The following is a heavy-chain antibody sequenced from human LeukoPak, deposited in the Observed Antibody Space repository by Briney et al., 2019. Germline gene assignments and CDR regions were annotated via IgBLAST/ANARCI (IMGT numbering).Heavy chain of an antibody. V-gene: IGHV3-23*01. CDR2: ISGSGGST. CDR3: AKVPVGEGWFDI. Sequence: PGGSLRLSCAASGFTFSSYATSWVRQAPGKGLEWVSAISGSGGSTYYADSVKGRFTISRDNSKNTLYLQMNSLRAEDTAVYYCAKVPVGEGWFDIWGQGTMVTVSS. J-gene: IGHJ3*02. CDR1: GFTFSSYA. D-gene: IGHD2-2*01.